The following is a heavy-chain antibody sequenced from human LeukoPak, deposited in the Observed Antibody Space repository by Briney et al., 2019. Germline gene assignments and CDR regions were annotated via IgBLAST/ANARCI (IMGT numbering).Heavy chain of an antibody. CDR3: ARGAGYSSGWYHI. V-gene: IGHV1-3*01. Sequence: ASVRVSCKASGYTFTSYAMHWVRQAPGQRLEWMGWINAGNGNTKYSQKFQGRVTITRDTSASTAYMELSSLRSEDTAVYYCARGAGYSSGWYHIWGQGTMVTVSS. J-gene: IGHJ3*02. CDR2: INAGNGNT. CDR1: GYTFTSYA. D-gene: IGHD6-19*01.